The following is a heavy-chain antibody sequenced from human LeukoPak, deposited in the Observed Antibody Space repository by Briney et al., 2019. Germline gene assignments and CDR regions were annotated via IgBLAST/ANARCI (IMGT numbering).Heavy chain of an antibody. Sequence: GESLKISCQASGYSFTTYWIGWVRQMPGKGLEWMGLRNPADSDTRYSPSFQGQVTISVDKSISTAYLEWSSLKASDTAMYYCARHVSSSRVAYDVWGQGTMVTVSS. D-gene: IGHD2-2*01. CDR3: ARHVSSSRVAYDV. CDR1: GYSFTTYW. J-gene: IGHJ3*01. V-gene: IGHV5-51*01. CDR2: RNPADSDT.